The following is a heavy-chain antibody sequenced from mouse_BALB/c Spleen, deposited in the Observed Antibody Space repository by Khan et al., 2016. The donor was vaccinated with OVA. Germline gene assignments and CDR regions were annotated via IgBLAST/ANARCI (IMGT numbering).Heavy chain of an antibody. CDR2: IIPSTDYT. J-gene: IGHJ3*01. CDR3: AKEGAYYRSDGWFAY. CDR1: GYTFTTYT. D-gene: IGHD2-14*01. V-gene: IGHV1-4*01. Sequence: VQLQESGAELARPGASVKMSCKASGYTFTTYTIHWVKQRPGQGLEWIGYIIPSTDYTTYNQKFKDKATLTADKSSSTAYMQLSSPTSDDSAVYYCAKEGAYYRSDGWFAYWGQGTLVTVSA.